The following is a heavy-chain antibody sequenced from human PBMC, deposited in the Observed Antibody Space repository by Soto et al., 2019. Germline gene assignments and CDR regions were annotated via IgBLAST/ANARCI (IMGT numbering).Heavy chain of an antibody. CDR3: ARGADDYIWGSYYSGAFDI. CDR2: INPNSGGT. J-gene: IGHJ3*02. D-gene: IGHD3-16*01. Sequence: SVKVSCKASGYTFTGYYMHWVRQAPGQGLEWMGWINPNSGGTNYAQKFQGWVTMTRDTSISTAYMELSRLRSDDTAVYYCARGADDYIWGSYYSGAFDIWGQGTMVTVSS. V-gene: IGHV1-2*04. CDR1: GYTFTGYY.